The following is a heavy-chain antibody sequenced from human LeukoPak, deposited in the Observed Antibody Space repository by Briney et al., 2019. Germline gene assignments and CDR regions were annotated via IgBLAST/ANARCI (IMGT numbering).Heavy chain of an antibody. CDR1: GFTFSNYA. V-gene: IGHV3-23*01. CDR2: IRASAGTT. J-gene: IGHJ4*02. Sequence: GGSLRLSCAASGFTFSNYAMSWVRQAPGKGLEWVSGIRASAGTTYYADSVKGQFTISRDNSKNTLYLQLNSLRAEDTAVYYCAKDRYASGSYPYYDYWGQGTLVTVSS. D-gene: IGHD3-10*01. CDR3: AKDRYASGSYPYYDY.